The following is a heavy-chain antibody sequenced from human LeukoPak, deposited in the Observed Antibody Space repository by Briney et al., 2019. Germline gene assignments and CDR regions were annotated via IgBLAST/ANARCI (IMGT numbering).Heavy chain of an antibody. J-gene: IGHJ4*02. CDR2: IIPIFGTA. CDR3: ATTMVRGVINYFDY. D-gene: IGHD3-10*01. Sequence: HWASVKVSCKASGGTFSSYAISWVRQAPGQGLEWMGGIIPIFGTANYAQKFQGRVTMTTDTSTSTAYMELRSLRSDDTAVYYCATTMVRGVINYFDYWGQGTLVTVSS. V-gene: IGHV1-69*05. CDR1: GGTFSSYA.